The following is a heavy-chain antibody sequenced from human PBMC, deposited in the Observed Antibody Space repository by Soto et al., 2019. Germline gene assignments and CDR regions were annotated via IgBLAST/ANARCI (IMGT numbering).Heavy chain of an antibody. CDR1: GGTFSSYT. D-gene: IGHD3-16*01. Sequence: QVQLVQSGAEVKKPGSSVKVSCKASGGTFSSYTISWVRQAPGQGLEWMGRIIPILGIANYAQKFQGRVTITADKPTSTAYMGLSGLGSEDTALYYVAMGGSVDYVPHRYTSGMAVWGQGTTVTVPS. J-gene: IGHJ6*02. V-gene: IGHV1-69*02. CDR3: AMGGSVDYVPHRYTSGMAV. CDR2: IIPILGIA.